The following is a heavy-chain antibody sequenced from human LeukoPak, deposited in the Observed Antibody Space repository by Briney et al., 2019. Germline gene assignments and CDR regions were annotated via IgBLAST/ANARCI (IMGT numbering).Heavy chain of an antibody. V-gene: IGHV4-39*01. CDR3: ARRLTVTTYYFDF. D-gene: IGHD4-11*01. CDR1: GGSISSSDYY. Sequence: SETLSLTCTVSGGSISSSDYYWGWIRQPPGKGLEWIGSIYYSGSTYYNPSFKSRVTISVDMSKNLFSLKLNSVTAADTAVYYCARRLTVTTYYFDFWGQGTLVTVSS. J-gene: IGHJ4*02. CDR2: IYYSGST.